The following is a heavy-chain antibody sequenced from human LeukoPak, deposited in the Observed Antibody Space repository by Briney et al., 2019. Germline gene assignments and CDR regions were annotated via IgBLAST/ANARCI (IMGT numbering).Heavy chain of an antibody. CDR1: GFTFSNYW. CDR2: INPDGGTT. V-gene: IGHV3-74*01. D-gene: IGHD3-10*01. CDR3: AKDLHYGSADY. Sequence: GGSPRISCAASGFTFSNYWMHWVRQDPGKGQVWVSFINPDGGTTNYSDSVKGRFTSSRDNVKSALYLQMNSLRAEDTAVYYCAKDLHYGSADYWGQGTLVTVSS. J-gene: IGHJ4*02.